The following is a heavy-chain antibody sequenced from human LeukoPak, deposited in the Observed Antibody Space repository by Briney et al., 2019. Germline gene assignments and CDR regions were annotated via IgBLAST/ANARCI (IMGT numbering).Heavy chain of an antibody. D-gene: IGHD3-16*01. Sequence: PSETLSLTCTVSGGSISSSSYYWGWIRQPPGKGLEWIGSIYYSGSTYYNPSLKSQVTISVDTAKNHFSLNLNSVTAADTPVYFYAGDEGRAYPFDYWGQGTLVTVSS. V-gene: IGHV4-39*07. J-gene: IGHJ4*02. CDR2: IYYSGST. CDR3: AGDEGRAYPFDY. CDR1: GGSISSSSYY.